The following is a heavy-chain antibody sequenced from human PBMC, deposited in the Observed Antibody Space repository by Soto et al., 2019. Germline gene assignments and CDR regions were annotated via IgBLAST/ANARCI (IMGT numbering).Heavy chain of an antibody. CDR1: GFSFSSNY. CDR3: ARDPFSQYSHANSGFQR. J-gene: IGHJ4*02. Sequence: GGSLRLSCSASGFSFSSNYMNWVRQAPGKGLEWVSVIYSGGDTHYTDSVKGRFTVSRDKSENTVFLEMKSLRDEDTGFYYCARDPFSQYSHANSGFQRWGLGSLVTDSS. D-gene: IGHD2-21*01. V-gene: IGHV3-53*01. CDR2: IYSGGDT.